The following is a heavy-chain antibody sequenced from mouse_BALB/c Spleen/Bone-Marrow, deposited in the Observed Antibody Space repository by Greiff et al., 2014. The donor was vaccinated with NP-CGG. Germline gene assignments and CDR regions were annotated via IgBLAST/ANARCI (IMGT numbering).Heavy chain of an antibody. Sequence: VQLVESGAELAKPGASVKMSCKASGYTFTSYWMHWVKQRPGQGLEWIGYINPSTGYTAYNQKFKDKATLTADKSSNTAYMQLSSLTSEDSAVYYCARGNYEAMDYWGQGTSVTVSS. J-gene: IGHJ4*01. V-gene: IGHV1-7*01. CDR1: GYTFTSYW. D-gene: IGHD2-1*01. CDR2: INPSTGYT. CDR3: ARGNYEAMDY.